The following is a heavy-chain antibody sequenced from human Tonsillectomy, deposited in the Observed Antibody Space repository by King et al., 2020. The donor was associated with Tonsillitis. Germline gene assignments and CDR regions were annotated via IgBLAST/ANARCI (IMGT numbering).Heavy chain of an antibody. D-gene: IGHD4-17*01. CDR1: GFTISDSA. J-gene: IGHJ6*02. CDR2: ISYDGINK. Sequence: VQLVESGGGVVQPGRSLSLSCAASGFTISDSAMHWVRQAPGKGLEWVAVISYDGINKYYADSVKGRFTLSRDNSKNTLYLQMNSLRAEDTAVYYCARRMKMTTLTTYGMDGWGQGTTVTVSS. V-gene: IGHV3-30-3*01. CDR3: ARRMKMTTLTTYGMDG.